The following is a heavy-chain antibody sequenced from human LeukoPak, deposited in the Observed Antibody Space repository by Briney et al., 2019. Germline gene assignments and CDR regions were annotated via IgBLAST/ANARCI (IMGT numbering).Heavy chain of an antibody. CDR2: ISSSGSTI. CDR3: ARARLTMTTVTTPTFDY. V-gene: IGHV3-48*04. D-gene: IGHD4-17*01. Sequence: PGGSLRLSCAASGFTFSSYAMSWVRQAPGKGLEWVSYISSSGSTIYYADSVEGRFTISRDNAKNSLYLQMNSLRAEDTAVYYCARARLTMTTVTTPTFDYWGQGTLVTVSS. J-gene: IGHJ4*02. CDR1: GFTFSSYA.